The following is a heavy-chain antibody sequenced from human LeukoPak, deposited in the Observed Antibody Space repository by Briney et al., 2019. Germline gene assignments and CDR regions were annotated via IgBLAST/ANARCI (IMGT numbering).Heavy chain of an antibody. Sequence: SETLSLTCTVSGGSISGYYWSWIRQPPGKGVEWIGYIFYSGSTNYNPSLKSRVTISVDTSKNQFSLKLSSVTAADTAAYFCARVYYGRTYDYWYFDLWGRGTLVTVSS. V-gene: IGHV4-59*01. J-gene: IGHJ2*01. CDR1: GGSISGYY. CDR3: ARVYYGRTYDYWYFDL. CDR2: IFYSGST. D-gene: IGHD3-10*01.